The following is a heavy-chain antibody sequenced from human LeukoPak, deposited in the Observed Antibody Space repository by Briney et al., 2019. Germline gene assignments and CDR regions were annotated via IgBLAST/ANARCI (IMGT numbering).Heavy chain of an antibody. J-gene: IGHJ4*02. CDR1: GFTFSNYG. V-gene: IGHV3-33*06. CDR3: AKGPSFSSSWSYFDY. Sequence: GGSLRLSCAASGFTFSNYGMHWVRQAPGKGLEWVAVIWYDGSNKYYADSVKGRFTISRDNSKNTLYLQMNSLRAEDTAVYYCAKGPSFSSSWSYFDYWGQGTLVTVSS. D-gene: IGHD6-13*01. CDR2: IWYDGSNK.